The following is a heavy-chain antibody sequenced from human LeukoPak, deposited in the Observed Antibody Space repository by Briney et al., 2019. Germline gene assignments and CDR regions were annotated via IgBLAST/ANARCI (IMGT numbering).Heavy chain of an antibody. CDR3: AKDSRSVAVTVDPY. CDR1: GFTFSSYG. CDR2: IRYDGSNK. J-gene: IGHJ4*02. Sequence: GSLRLSCAASGFTFSSYGMHWVRQAPGKGLEWVAFIRYDGSNKYYADSVKGRFTISRDNSKNTLYLQMNSLRAEGTAVYYCAKDSRSVAVTVDPYWGQGTLVTVSS. D-gene: IGHD2-21*02. V-gene: IGHV3-30*02.